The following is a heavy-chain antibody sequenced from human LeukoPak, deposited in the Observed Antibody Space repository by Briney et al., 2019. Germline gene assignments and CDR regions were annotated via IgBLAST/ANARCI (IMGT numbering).Heavy chain of an antibody. V-gene: IGHV1-69*04. Sequence: SVKVSCKASGGTFSGYAISWVRQAPGQGLESMGRIIPILGIANYAQKFQGRVTITADKSTSTAYMELSSLRSEDTAVYYCANSISGSHGDWFDPWGQGTLVTVSS. D-gene: IGHD1-26*01. CDR3: ANSISGSHGDWFDP. CDR2: IIPILGIA. J-gene: IGHJ5*02. CDR1: GGTFSGYA.